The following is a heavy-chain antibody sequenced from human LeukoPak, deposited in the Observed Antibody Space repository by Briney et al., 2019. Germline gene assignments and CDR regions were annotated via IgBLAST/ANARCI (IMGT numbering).Heavy chain of an antibody. CDR1: GFPFNSFW. Sequence: GGSLRLSCAASGFPFNSFWMHWVRQAPGKGLVWVSDMNEYSTTIRYADSVKGRFTISRDNAKSILYLQMDNLRAEDTAMYFCARGGVNPVDHWGQGTLVTVSS. CDR2: MNEYSTTI. V-gene: IGHV3-74*01. J-gene: IGHJ4*02. CDR3: ARGGVNPVDH. D-gene: IGHD1-14*01.